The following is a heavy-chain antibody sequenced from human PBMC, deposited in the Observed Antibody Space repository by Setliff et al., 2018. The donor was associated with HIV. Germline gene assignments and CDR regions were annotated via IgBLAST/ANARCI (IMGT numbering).Heavy chain of an antibody. V-gene: IGHV3-21*01. D-gene: IGHD3-10*01. CDR2: ISASATYI. J-gene: IGHJ6*03. CDR3: ARDRAESYYYYYYYMDV. Sequence: PGGSLRLSCAASGFTFSNYSMNWVRQTPGKGLEWVSSISASATYIYYADSVKGRFTISRDNAENSLYLQMNSLRAEDTAVYYCARDRAESYYYYYYYMDVWGKGTTVTVSS. CDR1: GFTFSNYS.